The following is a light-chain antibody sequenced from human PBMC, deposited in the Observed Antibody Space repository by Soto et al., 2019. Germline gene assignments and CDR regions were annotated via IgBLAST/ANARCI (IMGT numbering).Light chain of an antibody. Sequence: QSVLTQPASVSGSPGQSITISCTGTSSDVGGYNYVSWYQHHPGKAPKLMIFDVSNRPSGVSNRFSGSKSGNTASLTISVLQAEDEADYYCSSYTASSTYVFGTGTKLTVL. CDR3: SSYTASSTYV. J-gene: IGLJ1*01. V-gene: IGLV2-14*03. CDR1: SSDVGGYNY. CDR2: DVS.